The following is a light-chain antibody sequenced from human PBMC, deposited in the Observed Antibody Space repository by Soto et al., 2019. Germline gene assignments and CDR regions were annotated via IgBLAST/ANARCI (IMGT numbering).Light chain of an antibody. V-gene: IGLV3-9*01. CDR2: RDS. CDR3: QVWDSSTGDVV. CDR1: NIGSKN. J-gene: IGLJ2*01. Sequence: SYELTQPLSVSVALGQTARITCGGNNIGSKNVHWYQQKPGQAPVLVIYRDSNRPSEIPERFSGSNSGNTATLTISRAQAGDEADYYCQVWDSSTGDVVFGGGTKLTVL.